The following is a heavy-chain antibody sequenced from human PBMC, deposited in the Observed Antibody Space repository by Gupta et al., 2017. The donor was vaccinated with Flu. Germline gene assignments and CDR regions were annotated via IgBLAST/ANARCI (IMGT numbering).Heavy chain of an antibody. V-gene: IGHV1-69*01. Sequence: VHRVQAGAEVKTAGCSLAVACMVPGGTFTSHSIRLVRQDPGRVLEIVSGSIPMFGTVHYAQKFQGRVTIPADDSTSTASIELSNLITEYTAVYLCAIGLPNPDHFSGAGGTKYRNYYGMDVWGQGTTVTVSS. CDR3: AIGLPNPDHFSGAGGTKYRNYYGMDV. CDR1: GGTFTSHS. CDR2: SIPMFGTV. J-gene: IGHJ6*02. D-gene: IGHD6-13*01.